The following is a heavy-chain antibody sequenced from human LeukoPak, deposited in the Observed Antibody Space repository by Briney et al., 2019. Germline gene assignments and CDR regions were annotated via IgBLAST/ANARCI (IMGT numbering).Heavy chain of an antibody. Sequence: SETLSLTCAVYGGAFSGYYWSWIRQPPGKGLEWIGEINHSGSTNYNPSLKSRVTISVDTSKNQFSLKLSSVTAADTAVYYCARGARAAKFPLQPYYMDVWGKGTTVTVSS. CDR1: GGAFSGYY. V-gene: IGHV4-34*01. J-gene: IGHJ6*03. D-gene: IGHD6-13*01. CDR3: ARGARAAKFPLQPYYMDV. CDR2: INHSGST.